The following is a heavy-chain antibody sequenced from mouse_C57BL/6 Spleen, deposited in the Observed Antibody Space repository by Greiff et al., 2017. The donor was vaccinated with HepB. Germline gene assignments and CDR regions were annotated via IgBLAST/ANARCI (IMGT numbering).Heavy chain of an antibody. J-gene: IGHJ2*01. CDR2: IYPGDGDT. CDR1: GYAFSSYW. D-gene: IGHD4-1*01. V-gene: IGHV1-80*01. Sequence: VQLKESGAELVKPGASVKISCKASGYAFSSYWMNWVKQRPGKGLEWIGQIYPGDGDTNYNGKFKGKATLTADKSSSTAYMQLSSLTSEDSAVYCGARGRTWDDFDYWGQGTTLTVSS. CDR3: ARGRTWDDFDY.